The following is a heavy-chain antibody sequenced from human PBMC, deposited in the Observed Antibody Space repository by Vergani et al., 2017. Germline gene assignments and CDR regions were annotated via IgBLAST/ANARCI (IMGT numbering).Heavy chain of an antibody. CDR1: GFNISHYY. Sequence: QLHLVESGGGFVKPGGSLRLSCSASGFNISHYYMSWIRQAPGKGLEWVSYISSSGSTIFHADSVKGRFTISRDSANKSLYLQMTILKSEDTAMYYCARDVVVTATAGFRDAFDIWGQGTMVTVSS. J-gene: IGHJ3*02. V-gene: IGHV3-11*04. CDR2: ISSSGSTI. CDR3: ARDVVVTATAGFRDAFDI. D-gene: IGHD2-21*02.